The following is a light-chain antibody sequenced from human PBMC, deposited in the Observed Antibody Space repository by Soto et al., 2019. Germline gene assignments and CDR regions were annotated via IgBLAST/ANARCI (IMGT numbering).Light chain of an antibody. J-gene: IGKJ2*01. CDR1: QSVTSSY. V-gene: IGKV3-20*01. CDR3: QQCVSSPYT. Sequence: EIVLTQSPGTLSLSPGERATLSCRASQSVTSSYLAWYQQKPGQAPMLLIYSASGRATAIPDRFSGSGSGTDFTLTISRLEPEDFAVYYCQQCVSSPYTFGQGTKLEIK. CDR2: SAS.